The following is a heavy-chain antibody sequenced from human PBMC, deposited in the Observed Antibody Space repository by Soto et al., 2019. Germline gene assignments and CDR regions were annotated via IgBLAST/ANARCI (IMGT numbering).Heavy chain of an antibody. Sequence: QVQLVESGGGVVQPGRSLRLSCAASGFTFSSYGMHWVRQAPGKGLEWVAVIWYDGSNKYYADSVKGRFTISRDNSKNTLYLQMNSLRADDTAMYYCASRSPALDYWGQGILVTASS. CDR3: ASRSPALDY. D-gene: IGHD2-2*01. CDR1: GFTFSSYG. CDR2: IWYDGSNK. V-gene: IGHV3-33*01. J-gene: IGHJ4*02.